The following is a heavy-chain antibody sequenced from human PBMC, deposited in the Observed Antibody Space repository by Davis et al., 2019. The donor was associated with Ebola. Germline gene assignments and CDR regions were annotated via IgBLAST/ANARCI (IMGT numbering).Heavy chain of an antibody. CDR3: ARDQLFEIFGVVIQENLGWFDP. J-gene: IGHJ5*02. CDR2: VNSDGSST. D-gene: IGHD3-3*01. V-gene: IGHV3-74*01. CDR1: GFTFSSYW. Sequence: HTGGSLRLSCAVSGFTFSSYWMHWVRQAPGKGLVWVSRVNSDGSSTSYADSVKGRFTISRDNAKNTLYLQMNSLRAEDTAVYYCARDQLFEIFGVVIQENLGWFDPWGQGTLVTVSS.